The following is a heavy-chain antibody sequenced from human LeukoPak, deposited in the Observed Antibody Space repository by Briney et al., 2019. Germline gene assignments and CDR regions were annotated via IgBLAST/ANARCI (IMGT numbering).Heavy chain of an antibody. D-gene: IGHD3-16*02. Sequence: ASVTVSCTASGYTFTIYGISWVRQAPGQGLEWMGWISAYNGNTNYAQKLQGRVIMTTDTSTSTAYMELRSLRSDDTAVYYCARSSVWGSYRYPDYWGQGTLVTVSS. CDR1: GYTFTIYG. CDR2: ISAYNGNT. J-gene: IGHJ4*02. CDR3: ARSSVWGSYRYPDY. V-gene: IGHV1-18*04.